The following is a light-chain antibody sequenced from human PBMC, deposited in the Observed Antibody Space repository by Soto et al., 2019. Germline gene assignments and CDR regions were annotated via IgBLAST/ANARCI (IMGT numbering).Light chain of an antibody. V-gene: IGKV1-5*03. CDR1: QSISSW. CDR3: QQYNSYSGT. Sequence: DIQMTQSPSTLSASVGDRLTITYRASQSISSWLAWYQQKPGKAPNLLIFKASTLDSGVPSRFSGSGSETEFTLTISSLQPEDVATYFCQQYNSYSGTFGQGTKVDIK. J-gene: IGKJ1*01. CDR2: KAS.